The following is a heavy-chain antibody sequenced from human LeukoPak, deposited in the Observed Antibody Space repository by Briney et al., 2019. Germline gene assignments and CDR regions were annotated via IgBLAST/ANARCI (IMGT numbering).Heavy chain of an antibody. CDR1: GGSISSSSYY. D-gene: IGHD3-16*02. CDR2: IYYSENT. Sequence: PSETLSLTCTVSGGSISSSSYYWGWIRQPPGKGLEWIGSIYYSENTYYNPSLKSRVIISVDTSKNQFSLKLSSVTAADTAVYYCARFQSRYENLRSDIWGPGTMVTVSS. V-gene: IGHV4-39*01. CDR3: ARFQSRYENLRSDI. J-gene: IGHJ3*02.